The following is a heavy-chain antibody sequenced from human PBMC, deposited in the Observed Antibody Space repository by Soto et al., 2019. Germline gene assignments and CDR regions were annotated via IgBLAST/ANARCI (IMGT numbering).Heavy chain of an antibody. CDR1: GFTFSSYS. CDR2: ISSSSSYI. V-gene: IGHV3-21*01. J-gene: IGHJ6*02. CDR3: ARAAGYSYGYYYGMDV. D-gene: IGHD5-18*01. Sequence: GSLRLSCAASGFTFSSYSMNWVRQAPGKGLEWVSSISSSSSYIYYADSVKGRFTISRDNAKNSLYLQMNSLRAEDTAVYYCARAAGYSYGYYYGMDVWGQGTTVTVSS.